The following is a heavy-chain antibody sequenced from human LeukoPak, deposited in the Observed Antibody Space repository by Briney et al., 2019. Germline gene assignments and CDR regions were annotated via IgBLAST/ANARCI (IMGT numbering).Heavy chain of an antibody. CDR1: GGSISSGTYY. D-gene: IGHD6-19*01. CDR3: ARSTYSSGWLIDY. Sequence: SQTLSLTCTVSGGSISSGTYYWTWIRQAAGTGLEWIGLTYTNETTNYTPSLKSRVTISIDTSRNLFSMKLSSVTAADTAIYYCARSTYSSGWLIDYWGQGTLVTVSS. J-gene: IGHJ4*02. CDR2: TYTNETT. V-gene: IGHV4-61*02.